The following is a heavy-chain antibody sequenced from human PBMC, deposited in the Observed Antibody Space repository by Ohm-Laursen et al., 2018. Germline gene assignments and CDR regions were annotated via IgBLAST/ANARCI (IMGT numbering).Heavy chain of an antibody. CDR2: INHSRST. CDR3: ARDRGYGDTLDY. D-gene: IGHD4-17*01. Sequence: TLSLTCAVYGGSFSGYYWNWIRQPPGKGLEWIGEINHSRSTKYNSSFKSRVTISVDTSKNQFSLKLSSVTAADTAVYYCARDRGYGDTLDYWGQGTLVTVSS. CDR1: GGSFSGYY. J-gene: IGHJ4*02. V-gene: IGHV4-34*01.